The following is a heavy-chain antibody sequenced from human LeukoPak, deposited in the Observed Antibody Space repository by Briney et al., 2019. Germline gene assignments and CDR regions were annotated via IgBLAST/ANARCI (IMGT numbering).Heavy chain of an antibody. Sequence: SETLSLTSTVSGGSISSYYWSWIRQPPGKGLEWIGYIYYSGSTNYNPSLKSRVTISVDTSKNQFSLKLSSVTAADAAVYYCARHRYSSSWGEQTGIDYWGQGTLVTVSS. CDR2: IYYSGST. D-gene: IGHD6-13*01. CDR1: GGSISSYY. J-gene: IGHJ4*02. CDR3: ARHRYSSSWGEQTGIDY. V-gene: IGHV4-59*08.